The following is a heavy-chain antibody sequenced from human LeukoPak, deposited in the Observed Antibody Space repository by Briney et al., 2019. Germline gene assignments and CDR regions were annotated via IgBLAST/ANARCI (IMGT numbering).Heavy chain of an antibody. D-gene: IGHD6-13*01. J-gene: IGHJ4*02. CDR1: GFTFSSYA. CDR3: ARSFYSSTWYGDLDY. CDR2: ISYDGSNK. Sequence: PGGSLRLSCAASGFTFSSYAMHWVRQAPGKGLEWVAVISYDGSNKYYADSVKGRFTISRDNAKNSLYLQMNSLRAEDTAVYYCARSFYSSTWYGDLDYWGQGTLVTVSS. V-gene: IGHV3-30*04.